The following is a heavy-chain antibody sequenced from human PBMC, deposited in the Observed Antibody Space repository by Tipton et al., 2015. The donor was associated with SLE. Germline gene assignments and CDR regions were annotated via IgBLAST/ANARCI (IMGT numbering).Heavy chain of an antibody. V-gene: IGHV4-34*01. CDR2: INHSGST. D-gene: IGHD3-22*01. Sequence: TLSLTCAVYGGSFSGYYWSWIRQPPGKGLEWIGEINHSGSTNYNPSLKSRVTISLDTSKNLFSLKLSSVTAADTAVYYCAREGPEYYYDSSGRGLDVWGQGTTVTVSS. CDR3: AREGPEYYYDSSGRGLDV. CDR1: GGSFSGYY. J-gene: IGHJ6*02.